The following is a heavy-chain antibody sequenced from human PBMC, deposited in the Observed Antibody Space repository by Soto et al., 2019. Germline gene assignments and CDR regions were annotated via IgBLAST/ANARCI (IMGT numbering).Heavy chain of an antibody. CDR1: GFTFSSYA. CDR3: ARDTAFIASGLFNP. D-gene: IGHD3-22*01. V-gene: IGHV3-48*04. J-gene: IGHJ5*02. Sequence: VQLVESGGGVVQPGRSLRLSCAASGFTFSSYAMHWVRQAPGKGLEWISHISDSGTSIYYADSVKGRFTISRDNAMNSLYLHMNNLRAEDTAVYYCARDTAFIASGLFNPWGQGTLVSVSS. CDR2: ISDSGTSI.